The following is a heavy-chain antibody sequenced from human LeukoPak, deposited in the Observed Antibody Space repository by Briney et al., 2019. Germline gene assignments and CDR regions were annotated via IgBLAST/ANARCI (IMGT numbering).Heavy chain of an antibody. CDR1: GFTFSGYW. CDR3: ARVGSSWHYFDY. V-gene: IGHV3-74*01. CDR2: INSDGRST. J-gene: IGHJ4*02. Sequence: GGSLRLSCAASGFTFSGYWMHWVRQAPGKGLVWVSRINSDGRSTSYADSVKGRFTISRDNAKNTLYLQMNSLRAEDTAVYYCARVGSSWHYFDYWGQGTPVTVSS. D-gene: IGHD6-13*01.